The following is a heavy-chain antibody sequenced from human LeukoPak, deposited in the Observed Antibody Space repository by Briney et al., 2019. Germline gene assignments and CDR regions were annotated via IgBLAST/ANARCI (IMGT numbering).Heavy chain of an antibody. CDR2: ISSSSSYI. Sequence: KPGGSLRLSCAASGFTFSSYSMNWVRQAPGKGLEWVSSISSSSSYIYYADSVKGRFTISRDNAKNSLYLQMNSLRAEDTAVYYCARVWDVVVVVAATPDYWGQGTLVTVSS. CDR3: ARVWDVVVVVAATPDY. J-gene: IGHJ4*02. CDR1: GFTFSSYS. D-gene: IGHD2-15*01. V-gene: IGHV3-21*01.